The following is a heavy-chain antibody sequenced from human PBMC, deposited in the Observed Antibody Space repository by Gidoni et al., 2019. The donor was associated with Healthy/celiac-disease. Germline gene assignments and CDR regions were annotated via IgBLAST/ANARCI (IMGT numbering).Heavy chain of an antibody. CDR2: ISGSGGST. CDR3: AKGSGWYLNAFDI. CDR1: GFTFSSYA. Sequence: EVPLLEAGGGLVQPWGSLRLSRAAPGFTFSSYAMSWVRQAPGKGLEWVSAISGSGGSTYYADAVKGRFTISRDNSKNTLYLQMNSLRAEGAAVYYCAKGSGWYLNAFDIWGQGTMVTVSS. J-gene: IGHJ3*02. D-gene: IGHD6-19*01. V-gene: IGHV3-23*01.